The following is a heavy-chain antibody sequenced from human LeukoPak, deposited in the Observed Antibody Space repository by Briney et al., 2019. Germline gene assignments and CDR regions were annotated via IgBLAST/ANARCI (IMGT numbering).Heavy chain of an antibody. V-gene: IGHV1-18*01. D-gene: IGHD3-10*01. CDR2: ISAYSGNT. Sequence: ASVKVSCKASGYTFTSYGISWVRQAPGQGLEWMGWISAYSGNTNYAQKLQGRVTMTTDTSTSTAYMELRSLRSDDTAVYYCARGRITMVRGVIIPPDYWGQGTLVTVSS. J-gene: IGHJ4*02. CDR3: ARGRITMVRGVIIPPDY. CDR1: GYTFTSYG.